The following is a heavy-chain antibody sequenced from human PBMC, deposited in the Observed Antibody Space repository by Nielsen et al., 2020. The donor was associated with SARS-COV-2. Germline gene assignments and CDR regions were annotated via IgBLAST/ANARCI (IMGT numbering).Heavy chain of an antibody. V-gene: IGHV3-23*01. J-gene: IGHJ4*02. D-gene: IGHD1-26*01. CDR1: GFTFSSYA. CDR3: ATIQSGDPSTFDY. Sequence: GGSLRLSCAASGFTFSSYAMSWVRQAPGKGLEWVSAISGSGGSTYYADSVKGRFTISRDNSKNTLYLQMNSLRAEDTAVYYCATIQSGDPSTFDYWGQGTLVTVSS. CDR2: ISGSGGST.